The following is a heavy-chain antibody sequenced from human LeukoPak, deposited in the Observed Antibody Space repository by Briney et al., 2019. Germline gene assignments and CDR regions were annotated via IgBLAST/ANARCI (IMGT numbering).Heavy chain of an antibody. D-gene: IGHD3-9*01. CDR2: MNPNSGNT. J-gene: IGHJ4*02. CDR3: ARARYYDILTGLYYFDY. V-gene: IGHV1-8*01. Sequence: ASVKVSCKAPGYTFTSYDINWVRQATGQGLEWMGWMNPNSGNTGYAQKFQGRVTMTRNTSISTAYMELSSLRSEDTAVYYCARARYYDILTGLYYFDYWGQGTLVTVSS. CDR1: GYTFTSYD.